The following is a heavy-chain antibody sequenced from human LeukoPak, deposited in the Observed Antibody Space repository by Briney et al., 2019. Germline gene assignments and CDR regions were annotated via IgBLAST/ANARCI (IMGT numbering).Heavy chain of an antibody. CDR1: GGSFSGYY. V-gene: IGHV4-34*01. J-gene: IGHJ4*02. CDR3: ARVPSSGSRYDPRFDY. D-gene: IGHD3-22*01. Sequence: SETLSLTCAVYGGSFSGYYWSWIRQPPGKGLEWVGEINRSGSTNYNAYLKSRVTISVDTSKNQFSLKLSSVTSADTAMYYCARVPSSGSRYDPRFDYWGQGTLVTVSS. CDR2: INRSGST.